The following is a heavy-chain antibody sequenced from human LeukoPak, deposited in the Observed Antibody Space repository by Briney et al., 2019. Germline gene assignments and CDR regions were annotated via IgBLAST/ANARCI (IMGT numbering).Heavy chain of an antibody. J-gene: IGHJ1*01. Sequence: GGSLRLSCAASGFTVSSNYMSWVRQAPGKGLEWVSVIYSGGSTYYADSVKGRFTISRDNSKNTLYLQMNNVRPEDTAVYYCAKGRRGSSYVHYFDTWGRGTLVTVSS. D-gene: IGHD3-22*01. V-gene: IGHV3-66*01. CDR2: IYSGGST. CDR3: AKGRRGSSYVHYFDT. CDR1: GFTVSSNY.